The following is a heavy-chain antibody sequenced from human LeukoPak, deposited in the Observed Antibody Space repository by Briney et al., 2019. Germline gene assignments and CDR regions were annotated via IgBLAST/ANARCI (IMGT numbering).Heavy chain of an antibody. V-gene: IGHV1-8*03. CDR3: ARAGNKYSGYDYYFDY. Sequence: ASVKVSCKASGYTFTSYDINWVRQATGQGLEWMGWMNPNSGNTGYAQKFQGRVTITAGESTSTAYMELSSLRSEDTAVYYCARAGNKYSGYDYYFDYWGQGTLVTVSS. CDR1: GYTFTSYD. D-gene: IGHD5-12*01. J-gene: IGHJ4*02. CDR2: MNPNSGNT.